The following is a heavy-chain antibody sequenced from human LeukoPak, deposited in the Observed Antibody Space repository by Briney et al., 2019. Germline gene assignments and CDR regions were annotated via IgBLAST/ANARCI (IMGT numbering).Heavy chain of an antibody. D-gene: IGHD4-17*01. J-gene: IGHJ4*02. V-gene: IGHV3-33*01. CDR3: ARGYGDYPRHNYFDY. CDR2: IWYDGSNK. CDR1: GFTFSSYG. Sequence: GGSLRLSCAASGFTFSSYGMHWVRQAPGKGLEWVAVIWYDGSNKYYADSVKGRFTISRDNSKNTLYLQMNSLRAEDTAVYYCARGYGDYPRHNYFDYWGQGTLVTVSS.